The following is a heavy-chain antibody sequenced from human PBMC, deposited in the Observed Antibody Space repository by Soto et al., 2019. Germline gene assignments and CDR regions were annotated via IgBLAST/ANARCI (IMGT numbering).Heavy chain of an antibody. V-gene: IGHV4-4*07. CDR3: VRDGTKTLRDWFDP. J-gene: IGHJ5*02. D-gene: IGHD1-1*01. Sequence: WETFSLTCTVSGASISGFYWSWIRRSAGKGLEWIGRIYATGTTDYNPSLKSRVMMSVDTSKKQFSLKLRSVTAADTAVYYCVRDGTKTLRDWFDPWGQGISVTSPQ. CDR1: GASISGFY. CDR2: IYATGTT.